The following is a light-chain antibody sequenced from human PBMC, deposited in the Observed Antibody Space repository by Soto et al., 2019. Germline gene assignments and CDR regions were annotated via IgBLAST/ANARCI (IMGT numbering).Light chain of an antibody. Sequence: EIVLTQSPATLSLSPGEIATLSCWASQSVSSNLVWYQQKPGQAPRLLIYDASNRATGIPARFSGSGSGTDFTLTISSLEPEDFAVYYCQHRGNWPLTFGGGTKVEIK. CDR3: QHRGNWPLT. CDR1: QSVSSN. V-gene: IGKV3-11*01. J-gene: IGKJ4*01. CDR2: DAS.